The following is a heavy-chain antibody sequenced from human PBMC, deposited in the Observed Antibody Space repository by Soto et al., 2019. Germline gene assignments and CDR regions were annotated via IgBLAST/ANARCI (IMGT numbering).Heavy chain of an antibody. V-gene: IGHV4-59*12. Sequence: SETLSLTCTVSGGSISSYYWSWIRQPPGKGLEWIGYIYYSGSTNYNPSLKSRVTISVDTSKNQFSLKLSSVTAADTAVYYCASGNYCINGGAYSIAVAGAFDYWGQGTLVTVFS. CDR1: GGSISSYY. D-gene: IGHD6-19*01. J-gene: IGHJ4*02. CDR2: IYYSGST. CDR3: ASGNYCINGGAYSIAVAGAFDY.